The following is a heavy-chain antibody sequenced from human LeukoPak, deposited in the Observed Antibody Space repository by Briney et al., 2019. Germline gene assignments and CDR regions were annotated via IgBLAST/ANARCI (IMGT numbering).Heavy chain of an antibody. CDR1: GGSFSGYY. CDR2: INHSGST. Sequence: SETLSLTYAVYGGSFSGYYWSWIRQPPGKGLEWIGEINHSGSTNYNPSLKSRVTISVDTSKNQFSLKLSSVTAADTAVYYCARRAAPTVPAAISFFDYWGQGTLVTVSS. J-gene: IGHJ4*02. CDR3: ARRAAPTVPAAISFFDY. V-gene: IGHV4-34*01. D-gene: IGHD2-2*01.